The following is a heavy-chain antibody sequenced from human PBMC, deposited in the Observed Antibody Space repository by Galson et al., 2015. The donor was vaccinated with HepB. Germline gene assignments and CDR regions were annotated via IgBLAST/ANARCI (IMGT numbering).Heavy chain of an antibody. CDR3: ARDGFDRGLYFDY. V-gene: IGHV3-7*03. D-gene: IGHD3-10*01. CDR1: GFTFSSHW. J-gene: IGHJ4*02. Sequence: SLRLSCAASGFTFSSHWMNWVRQAPGKGLEWVATINQDGSEKYYADSVKGRFTISRDNAKNSLYLQMNSLRAEDTAVYYCARDGFDRGLYFDYWGQGTLVTDSS. CDR2: INQDGSEK.